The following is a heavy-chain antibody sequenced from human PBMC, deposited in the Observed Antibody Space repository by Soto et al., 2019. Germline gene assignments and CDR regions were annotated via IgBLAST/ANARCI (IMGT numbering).Heavy chain of an antibody. V-gene: IGHV3-33*01. CDR3: ARDRRGSLDY. CDR1: GFTFSSYG. Sequence: WASLRLSCAASGFTFSSYGMNWVRQAPGKVLEWVAVIWYDGSNKYYADSVKGRFTISRDNSKNTLYLQMNSLRAEGTAVYYCARDRRGSLDYWGQGTLVTVSS. CDR2: IWYDGSNK. D-gene: IGHD3-10*01. J-gene: IGHJ4*02.